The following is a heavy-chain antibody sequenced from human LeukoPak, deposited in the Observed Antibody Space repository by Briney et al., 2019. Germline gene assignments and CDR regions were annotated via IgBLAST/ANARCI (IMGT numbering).Heavy chain of an antibody. CDR1: GASINDYY. J-gene: IGHJ4*02. D-gene: IGHD2-8*01. V-gene: IGHV4-59*01. CDR2: VYHTGTS. Sequence: PSETLSLTRSVSGASINDYYWTWIRQPPGKGLEWIGYVYHTGTSGYHPSLKSRVAMSLDTSKNQVSLKLRSVTAADTAVYFCTRVVNGGHFDYWGQGTLVTVSS. CDR3: TRVVNGGHFDY.